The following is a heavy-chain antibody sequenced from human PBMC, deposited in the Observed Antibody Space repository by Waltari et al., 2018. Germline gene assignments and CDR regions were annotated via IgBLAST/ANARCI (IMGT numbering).Heavy chain of an antibody. Sequence: QVQLQQWGAGLLKPSETLSLTCAVYGGSFSGYYWSWIRQPPGKGLEWSGEINHSGSTNYNPSLKSRVTISVDTSKNQFSLKLSSVTAADTAVYYCARTTSAYYYGSGSYLYYYYMDVWGKGTTVTVSS. D-gene: IGHD3-10*01. V-gene: IGHV4-34*01. CDR1: GGSFSGYY. CDR3: ARTTSAYYYGSGSYLYYYYMDV. J-gene: IGHJ6*03. CDR2: INHSGST.